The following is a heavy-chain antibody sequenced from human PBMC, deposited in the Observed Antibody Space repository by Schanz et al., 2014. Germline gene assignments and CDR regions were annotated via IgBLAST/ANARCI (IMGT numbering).Heavy chain of an antibody. CDR1: GYTFSSYG. Sequence: QVQLVQSGAEVKKPGASVKVSCKASGYTFSSYGITWARQAPGQGLEWLGWMNPNSGNPGFAQKFRGRVTMTRNTSMSTAYIELRSLRSDDTALYYCTRGGYSYALSAFDIWGQGTMVTDSS. CDR3: TRGGYSYALSAFDI. V-gene: IGHV1-8*02. J-gene: IGHJ3*02. CDR2: MNPNSGNP. D-gene: IGHD5-18*01.